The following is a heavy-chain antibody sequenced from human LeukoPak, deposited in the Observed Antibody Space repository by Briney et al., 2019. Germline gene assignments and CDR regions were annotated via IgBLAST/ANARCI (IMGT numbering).Heavy chain of an antibody. CDR2: IYPGDSDT. D-gene: IGHD5-24*01. CDR3: ARVGRWLQVFDY. V-gene: IGHV5-51*01. J-gene: IGHJ4*02. Sequence: GECLKSSCKGSGYSFTSYCIGWVRHMPAKGLEWMGIIYPGDSDTRYSPSFQGQVTISADKSISTAYLQWSSLKASDTAMDYRARVGRWLQVFDYWGQGTLVTVSS. CDR1: GYSFTSYC.